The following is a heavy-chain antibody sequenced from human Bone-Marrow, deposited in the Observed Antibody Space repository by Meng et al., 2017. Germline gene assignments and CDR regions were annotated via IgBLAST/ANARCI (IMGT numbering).Heavy chain of an antibody. Sequence: GESLKISCAASGFTVSSNYMSWVRQAPGKGLEWVANIKQDGSEKYYVDSVKDRFTISRDNAKNSLYLQMSSLGAEDTAVYYCARDLGSPGYSYGHWFDPWGQGTLVTVSS. CDR2: IKQDGSEK. D-gene: IGHD5-18*01. J-gene: IGHJ5*02. CDR1: GFTVSSNY. V-gene: IGHV3-7*01. CDR3: ARDLGSPGYSYGHWFDP.